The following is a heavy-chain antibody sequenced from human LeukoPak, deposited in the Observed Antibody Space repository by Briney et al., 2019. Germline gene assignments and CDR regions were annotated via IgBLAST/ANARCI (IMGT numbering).Heavy chain of an antibody. J-gene: IGHJ4*02. D-gene: IGHD7-27*01. CDR1: DSSISTHS. Sequence: SETLSLTCTVSDSSISTHSCGWVRQPPGKGLEWIGYDSNSGNINFNPALKCRVTISVDTSKRQFSLKLRSVTAADTAVYYCARDNWGSLDYWGQGILVTVSS. CDR3: ARDNWGSLDY. CDR2: DSNSGNI. V-gene: IGHV4-59*11.